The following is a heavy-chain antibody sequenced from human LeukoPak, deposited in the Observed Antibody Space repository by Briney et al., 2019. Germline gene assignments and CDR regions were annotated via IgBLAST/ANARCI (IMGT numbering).Heavy chain of an antibody. J-gene: IGHJ6*02. V-gene: IGHV3-30*18. Sequence: GGSLILSCAASGFTFRSYGMHWVRQAPGKGLEWVALISYDGGNKYYADSVKGRFTISRDNSKNTLYLQMNSLRAEDTAVYYCAKGFTYYYYGMDVWGQGTTVTVSS. CDR1: GFTFRSYG. CDR3: AKGFTYYYYGMDV. CDR2: ISYDGGNK.